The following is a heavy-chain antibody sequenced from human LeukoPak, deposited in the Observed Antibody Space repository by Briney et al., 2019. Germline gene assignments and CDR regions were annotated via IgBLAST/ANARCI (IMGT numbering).Heavy chain of an antibody. J-gene: IGHJ4*02. CDR2: IYYSGSS. D-gene: IGHD4-11*01. Sequence: KPSETLSLTCTVSGGSISGYYWSWIRQSPGKGLEWLGYIYYSGSSSYNPSLKSRVTISVDTSKNQFSLRLNSVTAADTAVYYCARGGWLQYLSYDYWGQGTLVTVSS. CDR1: GGSISGYY. V-gene: IGHV4-59*01. CDR3: ARGGWLQYLSYDY.